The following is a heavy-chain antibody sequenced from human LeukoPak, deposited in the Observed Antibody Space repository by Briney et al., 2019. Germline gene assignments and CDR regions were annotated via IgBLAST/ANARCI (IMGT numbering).Heavy chain of an antibody. Sequence: GGSLRVSCAASGFTFSDHAMHWVRQAPGKGLEWVSAVGIAADTFYPGSVKGRFTISRENAKNSLYLQMNSLRVEDTAVYYCVRQKKSHGNFDYWGQGTLVTVSS. D-gene: IGHD1-26*01. V-gene: IGHV3-13*01. J-gene: IGHJ4*02. CDR1: GFTFSDHA. CDR3: VRQKKSHGNFDY. CDR2: VGIAADT.